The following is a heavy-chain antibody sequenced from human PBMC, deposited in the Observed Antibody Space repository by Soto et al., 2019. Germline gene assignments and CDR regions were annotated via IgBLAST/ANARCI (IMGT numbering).Heavy chain of an antibody. D-gene: IGHD3-3*01. V-gene: IGHV4-31*03. Sequence: VQLQESGPGLVKPSQTLSLTSTVSGGSISSGDYYWSWIRQHPGKGLEWIGYIYYSGSTYYNPSLKSRVTISVDTSKNQFSLKLSSVTAADTAVYYCARWWSGSRQGFDPWGQGTLVTVSS. CDR3: ARWWSGSRQGFDP. J-gene: IGHJ5*02. CDR2: IYYSGST. CDR1: GGSISSGDYY.